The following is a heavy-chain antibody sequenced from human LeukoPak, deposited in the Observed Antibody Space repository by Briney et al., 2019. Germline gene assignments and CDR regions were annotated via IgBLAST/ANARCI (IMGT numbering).Heavy chain of an antibody. CDR3: AKPGVEVATTD. D-gene: IGHD5-12*01. CDR1: GFTVSSNY. Sequence: GGALRLSCAASGFTVSSNYMSWVRQAPGKGLEWVSSISSSSSYIYYADSVKGRFTISRDNSKNTLYLQMNSLRAEDTAVYYCAKPGVEVATTDWGQGTLVTVSS. J-gene: IGHJ4*02. CDR2: ISSSSSYI. V-gene: IGHV3-21*04.